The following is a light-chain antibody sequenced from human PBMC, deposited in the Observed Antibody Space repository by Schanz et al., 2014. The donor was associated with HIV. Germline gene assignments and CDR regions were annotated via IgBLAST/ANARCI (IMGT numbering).Light chain of an antibody. CDR1: SNDIGSYTY. CDR3: SSYTSSSTVV. J-gene: IGLJ2*01. CDR2: DVS. Sequence: QSALTQPASVSGSPGQSITVSCTGTSNDIGSYTYVAWYQQHPGKAPKLMIYDVSNRPSGVSNRFSGSKSGNTASLTISGLQAEDEADYYCSSYTSSSTVVFGGGTKLTVL. V-gene: IGLV2-14*03.